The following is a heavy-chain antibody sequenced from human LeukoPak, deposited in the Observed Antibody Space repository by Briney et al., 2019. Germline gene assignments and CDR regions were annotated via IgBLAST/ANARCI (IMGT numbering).Heavy chain of an antibody. J-gene: IGHJ3*02. CDR2: ISGSGGST. CDR3: AKSLSTTGGMAVAGTAFDI. V-gene: IGHV3-23*01. Sequence: GGSLRLSCAASGFTFSSYAMSWVRQAPGKGLEWVSAISGSGGSTYYADSVKGRFTISRDNSKNTLYLQMNSLRAEDTAVYYCAKSLSTTGGMAVAGTAFDIWGQGTMVTVSS. CDR1: GFTFSSYA. D-gene: IGHD6-19*01.